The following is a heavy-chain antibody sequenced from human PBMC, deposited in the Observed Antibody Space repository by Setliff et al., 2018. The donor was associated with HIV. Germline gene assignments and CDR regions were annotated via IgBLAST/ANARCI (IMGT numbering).Heavy chain of an antibody. J-gene: IGHJ3*02. Sequence: SETLSLTCTVSGGSISSSSYYWGWIRQPPGKGLEWIGTIYYSGSTYYNPSLKSRVTISVDTSKNQFSLKLSSVTAADTAVYYCARDIGTVINGRVLRSQAAQVHVGCAYGGVHGNGDSALELLCTACVTTVRVHPSHPLKPLSSGLSHPVDI. D-gene: IGHD1-7*01. CDR1: GGSISSSSYY. V-gene: IGHV4-39*07. CDR3: ARDIGTVINGRVLRSQAAQVHVGCAYGGVHGNGDSALELLCTACVTTVRVHPSHPLKPLSSGLSHPVDI. CDR2: IYYSGST.